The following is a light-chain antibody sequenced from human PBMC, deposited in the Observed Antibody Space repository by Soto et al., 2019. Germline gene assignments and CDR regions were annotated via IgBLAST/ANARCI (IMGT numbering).Light chain of an antibody. J-gene: IGKJ4*01. Sequence: IQLTQSPSVLSASVGDTVTITCRASQALSNYLAWYQQKPGKAPKVLIYDASSLESGVQSRFSGSGSGTDFTLTIKSLQPEDFATYYCKQADSFPLTFGGGTKVDI. CDR1: QALSNY. CDR2: DAS. V-gene: IGKV1-13*02. CDR3: KQADSFPLT.